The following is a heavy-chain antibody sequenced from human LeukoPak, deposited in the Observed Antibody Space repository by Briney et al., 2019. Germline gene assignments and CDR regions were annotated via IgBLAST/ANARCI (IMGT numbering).Heavy chain of an antibody. CDR3: ARDFSSSGYSSY. CDR1: GYTFTGYY. CDR2: INPNSGGT. Sequence: ASVTVSCKASGYTFTGYYMHWVRQAPGQGPEWMGWINPNSGGTNYAQKFQGRVTMTRDTSISTAYMELSRLRSDDTAVYYCARDFSSSGYSSYWGQGTLVTVSS. J-gene: IGHJ4*02. V-gene: IGHV1-2*02. D-gene: IGHD3-22*01.